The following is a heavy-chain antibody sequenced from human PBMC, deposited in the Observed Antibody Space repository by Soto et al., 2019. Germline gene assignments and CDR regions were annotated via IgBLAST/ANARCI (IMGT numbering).Heavy chain of an antibody. V-gene: IGHV4-4*02. CDR3: ASHLVMSGTRGFDN. CDR1: SGSIFSSNW. Sequence: QVQLQESGPGLVKPSGTLSLTCAVSSGSIFSSNWWSWVRQPPGKGLEWIGETRNSGGANYNPSLQSRVTITVDRSKYHFFLEMRSVTAADTAVYYCASHLVMSGTRGFDNWGLGALVTVSS. D-gene: IGHD6-13*01. CDR2: TRNSGGA. J-gene: IGHJ4*02.